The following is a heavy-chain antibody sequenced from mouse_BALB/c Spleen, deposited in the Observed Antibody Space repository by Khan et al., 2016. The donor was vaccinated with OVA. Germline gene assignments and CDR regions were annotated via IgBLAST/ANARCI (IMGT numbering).Heavy chain of an antibody. V-gene: IGHV5-9-3*01. J-gene: IGHJ1*01. CDR3: ARPPFTTAWYFDV. CDR2: VSTGGTYT. CDR1: GFTFSDYA. D-gene: IGHD1-2*01. Sequence: EVELVESGGGLVKPGGSLKLSCAASGFTFSDYAMSWVRQTPEKRLEWVATVSTGGTYTYFPDSVKGRFTISRDTAKNTLYLQMNSLRTEDSAMYYCARPPFTTAWYFDVWGAGTTVTVSS.